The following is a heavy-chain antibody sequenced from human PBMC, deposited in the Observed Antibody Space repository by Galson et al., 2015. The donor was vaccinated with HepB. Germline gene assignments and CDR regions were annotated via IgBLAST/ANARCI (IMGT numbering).Heavy chain of an antibody. CDR1: GNTYTSYS. Sequence: SVKVSCKASGNTYTSYSIQWGRRAPGQGLEWMGVINPSGGTTTYAQKVQGRITGTTETSTSTVYMELSSLRSEDTAVYFCVRTWGYWGRGTLVTVSS. V-gene: IGHV1-46*04. CDR2: INPSGGTT. CDR3: VRTWGY. J-gene: IGHJ4*02. D-gene: IGHD7-27*01.